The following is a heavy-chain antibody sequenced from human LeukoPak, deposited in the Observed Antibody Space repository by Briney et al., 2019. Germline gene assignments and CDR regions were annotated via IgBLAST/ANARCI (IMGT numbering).Heavy chain of an antibody. D-gene: IGHD3-3*01. V-gene: IGHV4-59*01. J-gene: IGHJ2*01. Sequence: PSETLSLTCTVSGGSISSYYWSWIRQPPGKGLEWIGYIYYSGSTNYNPSLKSRVTISVDTSKNQFSLKLSSVTAADTAVYYCVRDKWSGYSYWYFDLWGRGTLVTVSS. CDR1: GGSISSYY. CDR2: IYYSGST. CDR3: VRDKWSGYSYWYFDL.